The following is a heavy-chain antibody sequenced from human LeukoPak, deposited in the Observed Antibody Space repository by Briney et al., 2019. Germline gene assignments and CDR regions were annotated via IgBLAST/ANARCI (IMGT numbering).Heavy chain of an antibody. CDR2: IASGSSHI. Sequence: GGSLRLSCAASGFTFSSYNMNWVRQTPGQGLEWVSSIASGSSHIYYADSVKGRFTISRDNAKSSLYLQMNSLRAEDTAVYYCAIGGLYDYVWGSYRYKSAFDIWGQGTMVTVSS. CDR1: GFTFSSYN. V-gene: IGHV3-21*01. D-gene: IGHD3-16*02. CDR3: AIGGLYDYVWGSYRYKSAFDI. J-gene: IGHJ3*02.